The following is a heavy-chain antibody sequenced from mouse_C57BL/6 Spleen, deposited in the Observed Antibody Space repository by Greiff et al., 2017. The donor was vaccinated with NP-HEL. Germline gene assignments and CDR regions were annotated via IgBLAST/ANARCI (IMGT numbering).Heavy chain of an antibody. CDR3: ARWGTASYYFDY. D-gene: IGHD1-2*01. V-gene: IGHV1-19*01. Sequence: VQLQQSGPVLVKPGASVKMSCKASGYTFTDYYMNWVKQSHGKSLEWIGVINPYNGGTSYNQKFKGKATLTVDKSSSTAYMELNSLTSEDSAVYYCARWGTASYYFDYWGQGTTLTVSS. CDR2: INPYNGGT. J-gene: IGHJ2*01. CDR1: GYTFTDYY.